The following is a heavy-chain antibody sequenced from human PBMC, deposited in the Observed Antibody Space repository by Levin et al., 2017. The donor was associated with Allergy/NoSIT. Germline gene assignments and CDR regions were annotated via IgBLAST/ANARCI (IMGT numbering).Heavy chain of an antibody. V-gene: IGHV3-30-3*01. Sequence: PGGSLRLSCAASGFTFSSYAMHWVRQAPGKGLEWVAVISYDGSNKYYADSVKGRFTISRDNSKNTLYRQMNSLRAEDTAVYYCARDSEHGNYFDYWGQGTLVTVSS. CDR1: GFTFSSYA. CDR3: ARDSEHGNYFDY. CDR2: ISYDGSNK. J-gene: IGHJ4*02. D-gene: IGHD1-1*01.